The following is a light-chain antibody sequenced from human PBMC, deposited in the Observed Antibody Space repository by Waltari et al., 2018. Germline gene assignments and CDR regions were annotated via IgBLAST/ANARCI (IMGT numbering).Light chain of an antibody. CDR3: QQRNNWPLS. CDR2: GAS. V-gene: IGKV3-11*01. Sequence: IGLTQSPATLSLSPGERATLSCRANKSDSVYLAWYQQNPGQAPRLLISGASKRATGTPARFSASGSGTDFTLTISSLEPEDSAVYYCQQRNNWPLSFGGGTKVEIK. J-gene: IGKJ4*01. CDR1: KSDSVY.